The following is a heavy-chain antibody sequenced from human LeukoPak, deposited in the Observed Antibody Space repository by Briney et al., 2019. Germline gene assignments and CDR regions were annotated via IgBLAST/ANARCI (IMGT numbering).Heavy chain of an antibody. D-gene: IGHD6-13*01. CDR2: IYYSGST. J-gene: IGHJ4*02. V-gene: IGHV4-31*03. CDR1: GGSISSGGYY. CDR3: ARRGQQLEAIDY. Sequence: PSQTLSLTCTVSGGSISSGGYYWSWIRQHPGKGLEWIGYIYYSGSTYYNPSLKSRVTISVDTSKNQFSLKLSSVTAADTAVYYCARRGQQLEAIDYWGQGTLVTVSS.